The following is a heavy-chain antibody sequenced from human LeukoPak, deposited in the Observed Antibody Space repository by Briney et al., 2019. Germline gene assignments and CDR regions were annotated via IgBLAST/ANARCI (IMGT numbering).Heavy chain of an antibody. J-gene: IGHJ4*02. CDR3: ARVLGTYYSDSSGYYYDY. Sequence: ASVKVSCKASGYTFTSYGISWVRQAPGQGLEWMGWISAYSGNTNYAQNLQGRVTMTTDTSTSTAYMELRSLRSDDTAVYYCARVLGTYYSDSSGYYYDYWGQGTLVTVSS. V-gene: IGHV1-18*01. D-gene: IGHD3-22*01. CDR2: ISAYSGNT. CDR1: GYTFTSYG.